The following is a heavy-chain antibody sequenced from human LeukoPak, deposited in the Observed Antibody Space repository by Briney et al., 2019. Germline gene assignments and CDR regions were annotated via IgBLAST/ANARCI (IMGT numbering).Heavy chain of an antibody. D-gene: IGHD3-10*01. CDR2: IKNAGDDP. V-gene: IGHV3-74*01. Sequence: GGSLRLSCVGSGFTFSNYYMYWVRQALGKGPVWVSCIKNAGDDPIYADSVKGRFTISRDNAKNTVYLQMNSLRAEDTAVYYCARGGYGHNMDVWGEGTTVTVSS. CDR3: ARGGYGHNMDV. CDR1: GFTFSNYY. J-gene: IGHJ6*03.